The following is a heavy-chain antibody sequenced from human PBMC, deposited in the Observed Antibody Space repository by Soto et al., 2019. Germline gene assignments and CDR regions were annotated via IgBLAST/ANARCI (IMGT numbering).Heavy chain of an antibody. CDR3: ARKADVLLWFGESSPDAFDI. J-gene: IGHJ3*02. CDR2: IWYDGSNK. V-gene: IGHV3-33*01. CDR1: GFTFSSYG. D-gene: IGHD3-10*01. Sequence: QVQLVESGGGVVQPGRSLRLSCAASGFTFSSYGMHWVRQAPGKGLEWVAVIWYDGSNKYYADSVKGRFTISRDNSKNTLYLQMNSLRAEDTAVYYCARKADVLLWFGESSPDAFDIWGQGTMVTVSS.